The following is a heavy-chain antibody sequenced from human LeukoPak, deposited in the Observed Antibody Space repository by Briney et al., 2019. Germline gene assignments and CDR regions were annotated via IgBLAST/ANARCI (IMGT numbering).Heavy chain of an antibody. D-gene: IGHD3-3*01. CDR2: ISAYNGNT. Sequence: GASVKVSCKASGYIFTTYGISWVRQAPGQGLEWMGWISAYNGNTNYAQKLQGRVTMTTDTSTSAAYMELTSLRSDDTAVYYCARVAPSYYDFWSGYNYWGQGTLVTVSS. J-gene: IGHJ4*02. V-gene: IGHV1-18*01. CDR3: ARVAPSYYDFWSGYNY. CDR1: GYIFTTYG.